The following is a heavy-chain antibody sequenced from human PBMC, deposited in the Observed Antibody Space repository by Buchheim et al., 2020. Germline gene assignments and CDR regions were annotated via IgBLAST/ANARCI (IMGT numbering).Heavy chain of an antibody. CDR3: ARGVTYLTGDLGPDY. CDR1: GFTFSSYG. J-gene: IGHJ4*02. V-gene: IGHV3-33*01. CDR2: IWLDGSNK. D-gene: IGHD3-16*01. Sequence: QVQLVESGGGVVQPGRSLRLSCAASGFTFSSYGMHWVRQAPGKGLEWVAVIWLDGSNKYYGDSVKGRFTISRDSSKNTLYLQMNSLRAEDAAVYYCARGVTYLTGDLGPDYWGQGTL.